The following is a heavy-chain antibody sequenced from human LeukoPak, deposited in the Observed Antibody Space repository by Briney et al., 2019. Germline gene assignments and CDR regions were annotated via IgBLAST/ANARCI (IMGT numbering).Heavy chain of an antibody. Sequence: PSETLSLTCTVSGGSISSSSYYWGWIRQPPGKGLEWIGSIYYSGSTNYNPSLKSRVTISVDTSKNQFSLKLSSVTAADTAVYYCAREHGDAFDIWGQGTMVTVSS. J-gene: IGHJ3*02. CDR3: AREHGDAFDI. CDR2: IYYSGST. CDR1: GGSISSSSYY. V-gene: IGHV4-39*07.